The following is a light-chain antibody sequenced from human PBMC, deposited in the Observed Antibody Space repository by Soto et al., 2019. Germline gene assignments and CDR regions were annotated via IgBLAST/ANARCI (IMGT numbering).Light chain of an antibody. CDR1: QSVNNY. CDR3: HQRTTWPPGMYT. V-gene: IGKV3-11*01. J-gene: IGKJ2*01. CDR2: DAS. Sequence: EIVLTQSPATLSLSPGERATLSCRASQSVNNYLAWYQQKPGQAPRLLIYDASNRATGIPARFSGSGSGTDFTLTISSLEPEDFPVYLCHQRTTWPPGMYTFGQGTKLEIK.